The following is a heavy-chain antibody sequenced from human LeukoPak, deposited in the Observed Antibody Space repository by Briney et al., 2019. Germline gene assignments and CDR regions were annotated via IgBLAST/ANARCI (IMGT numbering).Heavy chain of an antibody. J-gene: IGHJ4*02. CDR2: INGDGRDT. D-gene: IGHD3-10*01. CDR3: ARGVSSAIDW. Sequence: GGSLRLSCAPSDFAFSSYRMNWVRQAPGKGLEWVANINGDGRDTYYVGSVRGRFTISRDNADNSLYLQMHNLRGDDTAVYYCARGVSSAIDWWGQGTLVTVSS. CDR1: DFAFSSYR. V-gene: IGHV3-7*01.